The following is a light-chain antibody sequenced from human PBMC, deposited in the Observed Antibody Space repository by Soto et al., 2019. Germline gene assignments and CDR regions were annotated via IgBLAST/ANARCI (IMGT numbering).Light chain of an antibody. J-gene: IGLJ1*01. Sequence: SVRTPPSSVSGSPGQSITISCTVTSSDVGNYKYVSWYQQHPGKAPKLMIYEVSNRPSGVSNRFSGSKSGNTASLTISGLQAEDETDYYCLSYTSSGTYVFGNGTKV. CDR3: LSYTSSGTYV. CDR1: SSDVGNYKY. V-gene: IGLV2-14*01. CDR2: EVS.